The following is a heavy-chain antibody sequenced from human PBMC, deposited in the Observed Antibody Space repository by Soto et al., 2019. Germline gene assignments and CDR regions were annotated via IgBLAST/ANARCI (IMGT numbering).Heavy chain of an antibody. J-gene: IGHJ5*02. CDR2: TYYRSKWYN. CDR1: GDSVSSNSAA. D-gene: IGHD3-10*01. CDR3: ARMVRGVKQNWFDP. V-gene: IGHV6-1*01. Sequence: SQTLSLTCAISGDSVSSNSAAWNWIRQSPSRGLEWLGRTYYRSKWYNDYAVSVKSRITINPDTSKNLFSLQLNSVTPEVTSVYFCARMVRGVKQNWFDPWGQGTLVTVSS.